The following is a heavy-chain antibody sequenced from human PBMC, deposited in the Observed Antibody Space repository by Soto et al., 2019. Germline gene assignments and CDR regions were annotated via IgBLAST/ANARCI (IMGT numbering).Heavy chain of an antibody. Sequence: PGESLKISCKGSGYSFTSYWIGWVRQMPGKGLEWMGIIYPGDSDTRYSPSFQGQVTISADKSISTAYLQWSSLKASDTAMYYCARLRRERKQMVYLAVPYYYYGMDVWGQGTTVTVSS. CDR1: GYSFTSYW. CDR2: IYPGDSDT. V-gene: IGHV5-51*01. D-gene: IGHD6-13*01. J-gene: IGHJ6*02. CDR3: ARLRRERKQMVYLAVPYYYYGMDV.